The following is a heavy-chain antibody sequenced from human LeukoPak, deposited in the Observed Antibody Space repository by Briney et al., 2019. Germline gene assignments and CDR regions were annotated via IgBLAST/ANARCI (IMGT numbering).Heavy chain of an antibody. Sequence: SETLSLTCTVSGGSISSYYWSWIRQPTGKGLEWTGRIYTSGSTNYNPSLKSRVTMSVDTSKNQFSLKLSSVTAADTAVYYCAIVGFRDAFDIWGQGTMVTVSS. D-gene: IGHD3-10*01. J-gene: IGHJ3*02. CDR3: AIVGFRDAFDI. CDR1: GGSISSYY. V-gene: IGHV4-4*07. CDR2: IYTSGST.